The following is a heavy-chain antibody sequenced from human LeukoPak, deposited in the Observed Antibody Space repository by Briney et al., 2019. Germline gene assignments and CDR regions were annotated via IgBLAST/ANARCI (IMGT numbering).Heavy chain of an antibody. CDR3: AKDRTHPHDYVWGSYSFGFDY. V-gene: IGHV3-30*02. Sequence: GGSLRLSCAASGFTFSSYGMHWVRQAPGKGLEWVAFIRYDGSNKYYADSVKGRFTISRDNSKNTLYPQMNSLRAEDTAVYYCAKDRTHPHDYVWGSYSFGFDYWGQGTLVTVSS. CDR1: GFTFSSYG. CDR2: IRYDGSNK. D-gene: IGHD3-16*01. J-gene: IGHJ4*02.